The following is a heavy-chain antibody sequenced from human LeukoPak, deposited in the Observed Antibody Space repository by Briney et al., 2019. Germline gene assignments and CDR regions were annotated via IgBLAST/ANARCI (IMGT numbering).Heavy chain of an antibody. J-gene: IGHJ4*02. CDR1: GFTFSSYW. D-gene: IGHD3-9*01. V-gene: IGHV3-7*01. CDR2: IKHDGSEK. Sequence: PGGSLRLSCAASGFTFSSYWMSWVRQAPGKGLEWVADIKHDGSEKHYVDSLKGRFTISTDSAKNSLYLQINSLRAEDTAVYYCARKDRYGLGYWGQGTLVTVSS. CDR3: ARKDRYGLGY.